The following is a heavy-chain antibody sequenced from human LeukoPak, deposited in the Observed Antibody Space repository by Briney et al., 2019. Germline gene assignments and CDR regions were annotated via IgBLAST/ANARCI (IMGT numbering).Heavy chain of an antibody. D-gene: IGHD3-3*01. V-gene: IGHV3-30*02. Sequence: GGSLRLSCATSGFTFSRCGMHWVRQAPGKGLEWLAFIRFDGSNTYYADSVKGRFTISRDNSNNMLYLQMNSLRAEDTAVYYCAKDSAANYDFWSGPPDYWGQGTLVTVSS. CDR3: AKDSAANYDFWSGPPDY. CDR1: GFTFSRCG. J-gene: IGHJ4*02. CDR2: IRFDGSNT.